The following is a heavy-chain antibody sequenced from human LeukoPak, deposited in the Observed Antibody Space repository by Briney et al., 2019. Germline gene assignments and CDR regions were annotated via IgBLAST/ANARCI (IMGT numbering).Heavy chain of an antibody. CDR3: ARGYGSGSYFGFDY. V-gene: IGHV1-2*02. D-gene: IGHD3-10*01. CDR1: GNTFTGYY. Sequence: ASVKVSCKASGNTFTGYYLHWVRQAPGQGLEWMGWINPKSGSTNCAQKFQGRVTMTWDTSITTAYIDLSRLPSDDTAVYYCARGYGSGSYFGFDYWGQGTLVTVSS. CDR2: INPKSGST. J-gene: IGHJ4*02.